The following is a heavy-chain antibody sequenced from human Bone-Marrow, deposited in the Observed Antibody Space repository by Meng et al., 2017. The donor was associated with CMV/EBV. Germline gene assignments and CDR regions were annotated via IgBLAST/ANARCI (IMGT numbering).Heavy chain of an antibody. CDR1: GFTFSSYA. V-gene: IGHV3-23*03. Sequence: GGSLRLSCAASGFTFSSYAMSWVRQAPGKGLEWVSVIYSGGSSTYYADSVKGRFTISRDNSKNTLYLQMNSLRAEDTAVYYCAKDSTASPFYWGQGTLVTVSS. CDR3: AKDSTASPFY. CDR2: IYSGGSST. J-gene: IGHJ4*02. D-gene: IGHD4-17*01.